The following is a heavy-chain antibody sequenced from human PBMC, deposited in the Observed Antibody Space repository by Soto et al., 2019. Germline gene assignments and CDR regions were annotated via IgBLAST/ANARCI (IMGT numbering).Heavy chain of an antibody. CDR1: GFTFSSYA. CDR3: ARDPVAYCGGDCRTFDY. V-gene: IGHV3-30-3*01. D-gene: IGHD2-21*02. CDR2: ISYDGSNK. Sequence: QVQLVESGGGVVQPGRSLRLSCAASGFTFSSYAMHWVRQAPGKGLEWVAVISYDGSNKYYADSVKGGFTISRDNSKNTLYLQMNSRRAEDTAVYYCARDPVAYCGGDCRTFDYWGQGTLVTVSS. J-gene: IGHJ4*02.